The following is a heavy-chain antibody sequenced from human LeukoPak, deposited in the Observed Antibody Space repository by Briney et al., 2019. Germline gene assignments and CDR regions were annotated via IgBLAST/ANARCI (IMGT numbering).Heavy chain of an antibody. J-gene: IGHJ4*02. CDR1: GGSISSYY. CDR3: ARVVGSGWYYFDD. Sequence: SETLSLTCTVSGGSISSYYWSSIRQPPGKGLGWIWYIYYSGSTNYNPSLKSRVTISVDTSKNQFSLKLSSVTAADTAVYYCARVVGSGWYYFDDWGQGTLVTVSS. D-gene: IGHD6-19*01. V-gene: IGHV4-59*01. CDR2: IYYSGST.